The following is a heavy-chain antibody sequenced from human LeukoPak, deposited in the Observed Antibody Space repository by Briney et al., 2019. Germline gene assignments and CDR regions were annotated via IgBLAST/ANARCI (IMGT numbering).Heavy chain of an antibody. Sequence: ASVKVSCKASGCTFTGYYIHWVRQAPGQGLEWMGWINPNSGGTNYAQKFQDRVTMTRDTSISTAYMELRRLRSDDTAVYYCARDFDTSGYYTGHWGQGSLVTVSS. CDR1: GCTFTGYY. CDR3: ARDFDTSGYYTGH. V-gene: IGHV1-2*02. J-gene: IGHJ4*02. D-gene: IGHD3-22*01. CDR2: INPNSGGT.